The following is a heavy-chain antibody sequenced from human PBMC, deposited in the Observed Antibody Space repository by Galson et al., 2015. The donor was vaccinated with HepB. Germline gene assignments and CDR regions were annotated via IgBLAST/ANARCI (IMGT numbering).Heavy chain of an antibody. CDR2: TYYKSKWNN. Sequence: CAISGDSVSSTTAAWSWVRQSPSRGLEWLGRTYYKSKWNNDYAVSVKGRIAINPDTSKNQFSLQLNSVTPEDTAVYYCAREPYGSGSADHWFDPWGQGILVTVSS. D-gene: IGHD3-10*01. J-gene: IGHJ5*02. V-gene: IGHV6-1*01. CDR1: GDSVSSTTAA. CDR3: AREPYGSGSADHWFDP.